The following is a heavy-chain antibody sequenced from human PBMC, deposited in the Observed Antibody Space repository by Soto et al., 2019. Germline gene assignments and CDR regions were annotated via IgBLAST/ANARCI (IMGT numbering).Heavy chain of an antibody. J-gene: IGHJ4*02. D-gene: IGHD2-15*01. Sequence: ASVKVSCKASGYTFTSYGISWVRQAPGQGLEWMGWISAYNGNTNYAQKLQGRVTMTTDTSTSTAYMELRSLRSDDTAVYFCATPGRGYCSGGSCPNDYWGQGTLVTVSS. V-gene: IGHV1-18*01. CDR2: ISAYNGNT. CDR1: GYTFTSYG. CDR3: ATPGRGYCSGGSCPNDY.